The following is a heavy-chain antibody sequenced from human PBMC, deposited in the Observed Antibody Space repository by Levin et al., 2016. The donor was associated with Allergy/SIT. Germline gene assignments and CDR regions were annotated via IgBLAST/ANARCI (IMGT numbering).Heavy chain of an antibody. J-gene: IGHJ3*02. CDR3: ARGRIAAAGTVSSAFDI. CDR2: IYSGGST. V-gene: IGHV3-53*01. Sequence: GESLKISCAASGFTVSSNYMTWVRQAPGKGLEWVSVIYSGGSTYYADSVKGRFTISRDNSKNTLYLQMNSLRAEDTAVYYCARGRIAAAGTVSSAFDIWGQGTMVTVSS. D-gene: IGHD6-13*01. CDR1: GFTVSSNY.